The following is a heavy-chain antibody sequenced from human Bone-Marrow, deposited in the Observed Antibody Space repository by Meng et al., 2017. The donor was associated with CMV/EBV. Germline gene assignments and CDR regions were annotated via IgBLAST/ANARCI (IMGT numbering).Heavy chain of an antibody. Sequence: SETLSLTCTVSGGSISSSSYYWGWIRQPPGKGLEWIGSIYYSGSTYYNPSLKSRVTISVDTSKNQFSLKLSSVTAADTAVYYCARVGYYYGMAVWGQGTTVTGYS. V-gene: IGHV4-39*07. CDR1: GGSISSSSYY. CDR2: IYYSGST. CDR3: ARVGYYYGMAV. J-gene: IGHJ6*01.